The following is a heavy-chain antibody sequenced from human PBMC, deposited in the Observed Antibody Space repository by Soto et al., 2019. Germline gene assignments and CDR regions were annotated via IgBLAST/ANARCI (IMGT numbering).Heavy chain of an antibody. Sequence: YRRWPHHEPTQGLEWMGIINPNGGSTTYAQKFQVRVTMTRDTSTSTVYMELSSLRSEDTAVYYCARAGYCSGGTCFHGNFDYWGQGTLVTVSS. J-gene: IGHJ4*02. CDR2: INPNGGST. CDR3: ARAGYCSGGTCFHGNFDY. V-gene: IGHV1-46*01. D-gene: IGHD2-15*01. CDR1: Y.